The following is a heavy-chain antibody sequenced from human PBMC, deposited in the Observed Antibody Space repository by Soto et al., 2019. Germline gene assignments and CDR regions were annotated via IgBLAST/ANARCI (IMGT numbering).Heavy chain of an antibody. D-gene: IGHD6-13*01. Sequence: QLQLQESGSGLVKPSQTLSLTCAVSGGSISSGGYSWNWIRQPPGKGLEWIGYIYHSGSTYYNPSLKSRVTISVDRYKTQSSLKLSSVTAADTAVYYCASSHAGAHITAAVHWGQGTLVTVSS. CDR1: GGSISSGGYS. CDR3: ASSHAGAHITAAVH. CDR2: IYHSGST. V-gene: IGHV4-30-2*01. J-gene: IGHJ4*02.